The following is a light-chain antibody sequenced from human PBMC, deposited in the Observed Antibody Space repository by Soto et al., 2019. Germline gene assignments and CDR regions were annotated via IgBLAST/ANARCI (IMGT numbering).Light chain of an antibody. J-gene: IGLJ1*01. CDR3: ATWDDSLNAYV. CDR1: SSNIGSNA. CDR2: SNN. Sequence: QSVLTQPPSVSATPAQRVTISSSGSSSNIGSNAVNWYQQLPGTAPKLLIYSNNQRPSGVPDRLSGSKSGTSASLAISGLQSEDEADYYCATWDDSLNAYVFGTGTKLTVL. V-gene: IGLV1-44*01.